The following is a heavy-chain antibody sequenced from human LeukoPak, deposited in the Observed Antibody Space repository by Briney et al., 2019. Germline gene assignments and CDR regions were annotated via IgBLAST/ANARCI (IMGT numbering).Heavy chain of an antibody. V-gene: IGHV1-8*01. J-gene: IGHJ4*02. CDR1: GYTFTTYD. D-gene: IGHD6-19*01. Sequence: GASVKVSCKASGYTFTTYDINWVRQATGQGLEWMGWMNPNSGNTGYTQKFQGRVTMTRNTSISTAYMELRSLRSDDTAVYYCASKGVAGVLDYWGQGTLVTVSS. CDR2: MNPNSGNT. CDR3: ASKGVAGVLDY.